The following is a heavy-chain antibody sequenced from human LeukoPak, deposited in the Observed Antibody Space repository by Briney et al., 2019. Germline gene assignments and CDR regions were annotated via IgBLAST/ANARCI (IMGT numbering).Heavy chain of an antibody. Sequence: PGGSLRLSCAASGFTFSNYGMHWVRQAPGKGLEWVAVSSYDGDNKYYADSVKGRFTISRDISKITLYLQMNSLRPEDTAVYYCAKDKGAYGSETGFDIWGQGTLVTVSS. J-gene: IGHJ4*02. D-gene: IGHD4-17*01. CDR3: AKDKGAYGSETGFDI. CDR1: GFTFSNYG. V-gene: IGHV3-30*18. CDR2: SSYDGDNK.